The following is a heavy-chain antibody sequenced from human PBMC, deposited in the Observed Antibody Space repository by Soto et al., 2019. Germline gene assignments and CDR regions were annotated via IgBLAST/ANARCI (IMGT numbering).Heavy chain of an antibody. CDR3: ARTYQLLGYYYYYGMDV. J-gene: IGHJ6*02. Sequence: PSETLSLTCAVSGGSISSSNWWSWVRQPPGKGLEWIGEIYHSGSTNYNPSLKSRVTISVDKSKNQFSLKLSSVTAADTAVYYCARTYQLLGYYYYYGMDVWGQGTTVT. CDR2: IYHSGST. V-gene: IGHV4-4*02. D-gene: IGHD2-2*01. CDR1: GGSISSSNW.